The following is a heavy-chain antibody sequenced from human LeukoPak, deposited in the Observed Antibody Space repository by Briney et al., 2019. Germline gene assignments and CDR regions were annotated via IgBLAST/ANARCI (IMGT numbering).Heavy chain of an antibody. Sequence: GGSLRLSCAASGFTFSGYWMSWVRQTPEKGLEWVANIKQDGYEKYYVDSVKGRFTISRDNAKNSLYLQMNNLRVEDTAMYYCAGGTGFIIKDWGQGTLVTVSS. J-gene: IGHJ4*02. CDR2: IKQDGYEK. D-gene: IGHD3-9*01. CDR1: GFTFSGYW. V-gene: IGHV3-7*03. CDR3: AGGTGFIIKD.